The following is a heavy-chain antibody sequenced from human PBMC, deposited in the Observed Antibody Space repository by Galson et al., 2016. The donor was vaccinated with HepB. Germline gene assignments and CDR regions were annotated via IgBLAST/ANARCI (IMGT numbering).Heavy chain of an antibody. Sequence: TVSGFSISSSSYYWGWIRQPPGKGLKWIGNFDYSGSTHYNPSLKSRVTMSADTYKNQFSLNLSTVTAADTAVYFCARGTHYGDFSDYWGHGTLVTVSS. D-gene: IGHD4-17*01. J-gene: IGHJ4*01. V-gene: IGHV4-39*01. CDR3: ARGTHYGDFSDY. CDR1: GFSISSSSYY. CDR2: FDYSGST.